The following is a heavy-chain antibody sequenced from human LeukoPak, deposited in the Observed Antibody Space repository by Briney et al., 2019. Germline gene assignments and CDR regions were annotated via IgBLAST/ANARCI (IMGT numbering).Heavy chain of an antibody. J-gene: IGHJ4*02. V-gene: IGHV3-66*02. CDR1: GITVRSNY. CDR3: ARLVVPVAYFDY. D-gene: IGHD2-2*01. Sequence: PGGSLRLSCAASGITVRSNYMFWVRQAPGKGLEWVSLIYSGDSTYYADSVKGRFTISRDTSKNTVYLQMNSLRAEDTAVYYCARLVVPVAYFDYWGQGTLVTVSS. CDR2: IYSGDST.